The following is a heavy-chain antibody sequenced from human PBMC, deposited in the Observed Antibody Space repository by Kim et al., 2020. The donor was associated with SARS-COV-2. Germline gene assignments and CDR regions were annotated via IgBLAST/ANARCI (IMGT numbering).Heavy chain of an antibody. CDR3: TRLGVVGRNAIDY. D-gene: IGHD2-15*01. V-gene: IGHV3-72*01. Sequence: APSVKGRFTISRDDSKTSLYLQMNSLRTEDTAMYYCTRLGVVGRNAIDYWGQGTLVTVSS. J-gene: IGHJ4*02.